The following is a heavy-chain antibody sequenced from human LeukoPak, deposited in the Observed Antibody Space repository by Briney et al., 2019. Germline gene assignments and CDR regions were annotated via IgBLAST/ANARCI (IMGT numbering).Heavy chain of an antibody. V-gene: IGHV4-59*08. Sequence: PSETLSLTCTVSGGSISNYYWSWIRQPPGKGLEWIGYIHFSGSSNQNPSLRSRVTMSVDTSKNQFSLKLSSVIAADTAVYYCARHVRSGYNLLDYWGQGTLVTVSS. CDR3: ARHVRSGYNLLDY. CDR1: GGSISNYY. D-gene: IGHD5-24*01. J-gene: IGHJ4*02. CDR2: IHFSGSS.